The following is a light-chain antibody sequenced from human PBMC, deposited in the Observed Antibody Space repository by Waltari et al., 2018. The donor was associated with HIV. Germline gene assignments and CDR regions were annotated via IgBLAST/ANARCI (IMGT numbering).Light chain of an antibody. J-gene: IGLJ2*01. CDR3: AAWDDSLNGVV. CDR1: RSNVGTNT. V-gene: IGLV1-44*01. Sequence: QSVLTQPPSASGTPGQTVTISCSGSRSNVGTNTVNWYQQLPGTAPKLLSYSNNQRPSGVPDRFSGSKSGTSASLAISGLQSGDEADYYCAAWDDSLNGVVFGGGTKLTGL. CDR2: SNN.